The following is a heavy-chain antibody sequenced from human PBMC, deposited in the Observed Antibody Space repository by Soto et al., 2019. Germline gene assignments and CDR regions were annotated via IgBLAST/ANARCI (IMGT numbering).Heavy chain of an antibody. Sequence: GGSLRLSCAASGFIFTNYAMSWVRQAPGKGLEWVAVIWYDGSNKYYADSVKGRFTISRDNSKNTLYLQMNSLRAEDTAVYYCARDISGSGSYYNGIAWGQGTLVTVSS. D-gene: IGHD3-10*01. CDR3: ARDISGSGSYYNGIA. CDR2: IWYDGSNK. V-gene: IGHV3-33*08. J-gene: IGHJ5*02. CDR1: GFIFTNYA.